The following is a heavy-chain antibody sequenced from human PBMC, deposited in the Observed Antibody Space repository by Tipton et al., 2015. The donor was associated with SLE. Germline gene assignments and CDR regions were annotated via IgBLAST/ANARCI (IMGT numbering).Heavy chain of an antibody. CDR2: MHSSGSA. CDR1: GDSFTDHY. J-gene: IGHJ5*02. D-gene: IGHD5-24*01. Sequence: TLSLTCTVSGDSFTDHYLSWIRQPPGKGLEWIGCMHSSGSAAYNSSLKSRITILVDTSKRQISLKLSSVTAADTAVYYCARDQEMASGENRFDPWGQGTLVTVSS. CDR3: ARDQEMASGENRFDP. V-gene: IGHV4-59*11.